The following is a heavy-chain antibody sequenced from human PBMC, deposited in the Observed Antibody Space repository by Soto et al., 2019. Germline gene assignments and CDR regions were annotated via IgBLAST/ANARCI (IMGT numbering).Heavy chain of an antibody. J-gene: IGHJ4*02. CDR1: GFALSSYW. CDR3: ARGNIPLGDCNGGSCYYSDY. D-gene: IGHD2-15*01. Sequence: EVQLVESGGGLVQPGGSLRLSCAASGFALSSYWMHWVRQAPGKGLVWVSRINSDGNSILYADSVKGRFTISRDNAKNTLYLRMNSLRAEDTAVYYCARGNIPLGDCNGGSCYYSDYWGQGTLVTVSS. CDR2: INSDGNSI. V-gene: IGHV3-74*01.